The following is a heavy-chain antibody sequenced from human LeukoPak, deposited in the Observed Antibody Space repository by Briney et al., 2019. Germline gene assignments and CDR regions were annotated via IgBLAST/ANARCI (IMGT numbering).Heavy chain of an antibody. CDR1: GGSISSSSYY. CDR3: ARGGGAAAGIRTYYYYYMDV. D-gene: IGHD6-13*01. J-gene: IGHJ6*03. CDR2: IYYSGST. Sequence: SETLSLTCTVSGGSISSSSYYWGWIRQPPGKGLEWIGSIYYSGSTYYNPSLKSRVTISVDTSKNQFSLKLSSVTAADTAVYYCARGGGAAAGIRTYYYYYMDVWGKGTTVTVSS. V-gene: IGHV4-39*07.